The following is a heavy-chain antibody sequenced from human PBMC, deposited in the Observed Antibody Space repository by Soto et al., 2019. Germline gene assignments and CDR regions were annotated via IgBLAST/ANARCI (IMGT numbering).Heavy chain of an antibody. V-gene: IGHV1-46*01. CDR1: GYTFTSYY. J-gene: IGHJ6*02. CDR3: ARSQGSSSSLEIYYYYYYGMDV. D-gene: IGHD2-15*01. CDR2: INPSGGST. Sequence: ASVKVSCKASGYTFTSYYMHWVRQAPGQGLEWMGIINPSGGSTSYAQKFQGRVTMTRDTSTSTVYMELSSLRSEDAAVYYCARSQGSSSSLEIYYYYYYGMDVWGQGTTVTVSS.